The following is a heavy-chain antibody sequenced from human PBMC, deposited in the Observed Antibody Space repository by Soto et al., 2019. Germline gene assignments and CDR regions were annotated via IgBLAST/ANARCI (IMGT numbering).Heavy chain of an antibody. D-gene: IGHD3-16*01. J-gene: IGHJ5*01. Sequence: EVQLVESGGGLVQPGGSLRLSCAASGFTFSSYWMTWVRQAPGEGLEWVAKIKQDGSAQYYVDSVKGRFTISRDNAKDSLYLVMNSLRVEDTAFHYCARELGFHRFDSWGQGTLVTVSP. CDR2: IKQDGSAQ. CDR1: GFTFSSYW. V-gene: IGHV3-7*01. CDR3: ARELGFHRFDS.